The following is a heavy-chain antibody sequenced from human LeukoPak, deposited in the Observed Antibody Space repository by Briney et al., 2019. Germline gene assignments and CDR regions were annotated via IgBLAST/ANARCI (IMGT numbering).Heavy chain of an antibody. D-gene: IGHD3-9*01. CDR2: FDPEDGET. V-gene: IGHV1-24*01. Sequence: ASVKVSCKVSGYTLTELSMHWVRQAPGKGLEWMGGFDPEDGETIYAQKFQGRVTMTEDTSTDTAYMELSSLRSEDTAVYYCATHPMYDILTGEGGDYYYYGMDVWGQGTTVTVSS. J-gene: IGHJ6*02. CDR1: GYTLTELS. CDR3: ATHPMYDILTGEGGDYYYYGMDV.